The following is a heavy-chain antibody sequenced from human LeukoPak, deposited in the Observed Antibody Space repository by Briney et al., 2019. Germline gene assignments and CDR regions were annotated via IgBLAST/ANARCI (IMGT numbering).Heavy chain of an antibody. V-gene: IGHV1-18*01. J-gene: IGHJ4*02. Sequence: GASVKVSCKASGYTFTRYGISWVRQAPGQGLEWMGWISAYNGDTNYAQRLQGRVTMTTDTSTSTAYMELRSLRSDDTAVYYCAREYSNGWFFDYWGQGTLVTVSS. CDR3: AREYSNGWFFDY. CDR1: GYTFTRYG. CDR2: ISAYNGDT. D-gene: IGHD6-19*01.